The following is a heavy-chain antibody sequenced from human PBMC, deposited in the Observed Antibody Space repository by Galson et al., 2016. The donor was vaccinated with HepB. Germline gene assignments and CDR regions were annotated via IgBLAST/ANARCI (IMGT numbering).Heavy chain of an antibody. V-gene: IGHV2-5*01. CDR1: GFSLSTSGVG. CDR2: IYWSDDK. CDR3: ALTRRGQYSSSPWDFDWLLYGPYYFDY. D-gene: IGHD3-9*01. Sequence: PALVKPTQTLTLTCTFSGFSLSTSGVGVGWIRQPPGKALEWLALIYWSDDKRYSPSLKSRLTITKDTSKNQVVLSMTNMDPVDTATYYCALTRRGQYSSSPWDFDWLLYGPYYFDYWGQGTLVTVSS. J-gene: IGHJ4*02.